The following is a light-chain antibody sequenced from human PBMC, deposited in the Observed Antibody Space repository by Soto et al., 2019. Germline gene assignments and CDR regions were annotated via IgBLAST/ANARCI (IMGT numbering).Light chain of an antibody. V-gene: IGKV1-17*01. Sequence: DIQMTQSPSSLFASVGDRVTITCRASQGIRNNLGWYQQKPGKAPKRLIYGTSNLQYGAPSRFSGSGSGTEFTLTITSLQPEDFAVYFCQQYAGSPRTFGQGTKVDIK. CDR1: QGIRNN. CDR2: GTS. CDR3: QQYAGSPRT. J-gene: IGKJ1*01.